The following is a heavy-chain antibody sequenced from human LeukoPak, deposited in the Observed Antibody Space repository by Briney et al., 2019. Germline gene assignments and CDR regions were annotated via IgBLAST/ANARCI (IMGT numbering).Heavy chain of an antibody. D-gene: IGHD3-3*01. V-gene: IGHV1-3*01. CDR3: ARSRRATIFGVVISNWFDP. CDR1: GYTFTSYA. Sequence: ASVKVSCKASGYTFTSYAMHWVRQAPGQRLEWMGWINAGNGNTKYSQKFQGRVTITADKSTSTAYMELSSLRSEDTAVYYCARSRRATIFGVVISNWFDPWGQGTLVTVSS. J-gene: IGHJ5*02. CDR2: INAGNGNT.